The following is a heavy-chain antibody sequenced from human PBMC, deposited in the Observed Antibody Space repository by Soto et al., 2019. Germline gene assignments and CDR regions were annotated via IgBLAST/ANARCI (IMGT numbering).Heavy chain of an antibody. J-gene: IGHJ3*02. CDR1: GGSSGTYY. Sequence: PSETLSLTCTVAGGSSGTYYWSWIRQHPGKGLEWIGYIYYSGSTYYNPSLKSRVTISVDTSNNQFSLKLSSVTAADTAVYYCARVRLAYYYGSGSYPPGLIVFAIWGQGTMVPVSS. V-gene: IGHV4-59*06. D-gene: IGHD3-10*01. CDR3: ARVRLAYYYGSGSYPPGLIVFAI. CDR2: IYYSGST.